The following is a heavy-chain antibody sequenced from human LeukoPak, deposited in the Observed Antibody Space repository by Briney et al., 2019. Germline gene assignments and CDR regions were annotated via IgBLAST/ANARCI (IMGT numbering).Heavy chain of an antibody. CDR2: ISYDGSNK. Sequence: GGSLRLSCAASGFTFSSYDMHWVRQAPGKGLEWVTVISYDGSNKYYGDSVKGRFTISRDNSKNTLYLKMNSLRAEDTAVYYCAKDFSTHYYESSGYWPNWFDPWGQGTLVTVSS. D-gene: IGHD3-22*01. CDR1: GFTFSSYD. V-gene: IGHV3-30*18. CDR3: AKDFSTHYYESSGYWPNWFDP. J-gene: IGHJ5*02.